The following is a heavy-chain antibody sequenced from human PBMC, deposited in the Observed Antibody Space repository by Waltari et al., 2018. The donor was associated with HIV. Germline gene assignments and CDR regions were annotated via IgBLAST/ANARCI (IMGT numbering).Heavy chain of an antibody. V-gene: IGHV3-72*01. CDR2: IRNNGDTT. Sequence: EVQVVESGGGLVQPGGSLRLSCAASGLTFSDLHMDWVRQAPGKGLEWIGRIRNNGDTTGLAASVKGRLIISRDDSRNSVFLHMSSLKIEDTAVYYCVGSLPGSIGNYWGQGTLVTVSS. D-gene: IGHD6-13*01. CDR1: GLTFSDLH. J-gene: IGHJ4*02. CDR3: VGSLPGSIGNY.